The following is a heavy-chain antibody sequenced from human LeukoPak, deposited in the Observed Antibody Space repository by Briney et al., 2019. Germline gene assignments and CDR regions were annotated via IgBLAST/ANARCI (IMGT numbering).Heavy chain of an antibody. CDR2: IYSGGTT. J-gene: IGHJ4*02. CDR1: GFTVSSNY. Sequence: PGGSLRLSCAASGFTVSSNYMSWVRQAPGKGLEWVSVIYSGGTTEYVDSVKGRFNISRDNSKNTVYLQMNSLRAEDTAVYYCARGLARRRLDHWGQGTLVTVSS. CDR3: ARGLARRRLDH. D-gene: IGHD6-19*01. V-gene: IGHV3-53*01.